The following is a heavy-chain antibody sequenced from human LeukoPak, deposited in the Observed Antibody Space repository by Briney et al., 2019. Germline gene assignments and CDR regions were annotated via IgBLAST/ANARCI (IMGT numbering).Heavy chain of an antibody. CDR1: GFTFSSYW. J-gene: IGHJ3*02. CDR3: ASGVGLVGPSYDAFDI. V-gene: IGHV3-7*01. D-gene: IGHD6-19*01. CDR2: IKQDGSEK. Sequence: GGSLRLSCAASGFTFSSYWMSWVRQAPGKGLEWVANIKQDGSEKYYVDSVKGRFTISRDNAKNSLYLQMNSLRAEDTAVYYCASGVGLVGPSYDAFDIWGQGTMVTVSS.